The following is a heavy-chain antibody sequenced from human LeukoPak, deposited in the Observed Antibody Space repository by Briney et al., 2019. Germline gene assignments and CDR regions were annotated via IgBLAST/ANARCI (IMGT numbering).Heavy chain of an antibody. CDR2: IYSGGNT. CDR1: GFTVSSKF. D-gene: IGHD3-22*01. Sequence: GGSLRLSCAASGFTVSSKFMSWVRQAPGKGLEWVSVIYSGGNTYYADSVKGRFTISRDDSKNTLYLQMNSLRAEDTAVYYCATWGYSWGQGTLVTVSS. J-gene: IGHJ5*02. CDR3: ATWGYS. V-gene: IGHV3-53*01.